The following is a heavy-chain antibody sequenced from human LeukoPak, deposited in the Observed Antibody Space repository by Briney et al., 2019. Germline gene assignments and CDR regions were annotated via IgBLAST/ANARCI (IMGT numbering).Heavy chain of an antibody. CDR2: VYVNGIT. J-gene: IGHJ4*02. D-gene: IGHD2-2*01. V-gene: IGHV4-59*12. CDR3: ARGRRDDCSSTTCYGYFDY. CDR1: GGSMFNYY. Sequence: PSETLSLTCTVSGGSMFNYYWNWIRQPPGKGLEWIGYVYVNGITNYNPSLKSRVTMSVDTSKNQFSLKLSSVTAADTAVYYCARGRRDDCSSTTCYGYFDYWGQGTLVTVSS.